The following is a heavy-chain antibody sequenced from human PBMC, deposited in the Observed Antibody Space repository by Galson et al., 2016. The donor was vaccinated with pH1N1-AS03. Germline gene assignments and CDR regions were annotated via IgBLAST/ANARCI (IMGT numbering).Heavy chain of an antibody. J-gene: IGHJ6*02. CDR1: GFSLTTDKMC. CDR3: ARSPGDYFYSLGIDV. Sequence: PALVKPTQTLTLTCTFSGFSLTTDKMCVTWIRQPPGKALEWLARIDWDDEEYYRRPLRTRLPISKDTSKNQVVLTMTNMDPADTGTYFCARSPGDYFYSLGIDVWGQGTTVTVS. V-gene: IGHV2-70*11. CDR2: IDWDDEE.